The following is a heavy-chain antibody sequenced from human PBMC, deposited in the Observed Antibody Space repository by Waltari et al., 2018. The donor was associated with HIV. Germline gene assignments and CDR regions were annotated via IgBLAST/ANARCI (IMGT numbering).Heavy chain of an antibody. J-gene: IGHJ5*02. CDR2: IRSDGSTI. Sequence: EVQLVESGGGLVQPGGSLRLSCAVSGFTFSDYNMNWVRQAPGKELEWVSDIRSDGSTIYYADSVKGRFTISRDNAKNSLYLQMNSLRAEETAVYYCARGGGYGDYRFDPWGQGTLVTVSS. V-gene: IGHV3-48*01. D-gene: IGHD4-17*01. CDR3: ARGGGYGDYRFDP. CDR1: GFTFSDYN.